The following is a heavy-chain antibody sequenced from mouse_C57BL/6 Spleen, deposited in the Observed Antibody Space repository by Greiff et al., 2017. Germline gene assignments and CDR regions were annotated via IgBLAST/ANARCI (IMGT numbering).Heavy chain of an antibody. CDR2: IDPEYGET. CDR1: GFNINDYN. D-gene: IGHD4-1*01. Sequence: VQLQQSGAELVKPGASVKLSCTASGFNINDYNMHWVKQRTEQGLEWIGRIDPEYGETKYAPKFQGKATITADTSSNTAYLQLSSLTSEDTGVYDCSGGDEPGLGYAMDYWGQGTSVTVSS. V-gene: IGHV14-2*01. J-gene: IGHJ4*01. CDR3: SGGDEPGLGYAMDY.